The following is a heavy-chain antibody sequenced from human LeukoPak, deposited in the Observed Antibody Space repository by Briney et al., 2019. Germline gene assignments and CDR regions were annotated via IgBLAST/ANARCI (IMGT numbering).Heavy chain of an antibody. CDR2: INPNSGGT. V-gene: IGHV1-2*02. J-gene: IGHJ5*02. Sequence: ASVKVSCKASGYTFTSYGISWVRQAPGQGLEWMGWINPNSGGTNYAQKFQGRVTMTRDTSISTAYMELSRLRSDDTAVYYCAREMEDDYGDYDWFDPWGQGTLVTVSS. D-gene: IGHD4-17*01. CDR1: GYTFTSYG. CDR3: AREMEDDYGDYDWFDP.